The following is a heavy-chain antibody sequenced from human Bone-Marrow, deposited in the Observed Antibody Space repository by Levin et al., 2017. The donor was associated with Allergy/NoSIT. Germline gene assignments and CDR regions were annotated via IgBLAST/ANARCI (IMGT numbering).Heavy chain of an antibody. CDR3: ARTRVVQGVILGGNWFDP. CDR2: MNPNSGNT. V-gene: IGHV1-8*01. CDR1: GYIFTTYD. Sequence: GESLKISCKASGYIFTTYDINWVRQATGQGLEWMGWMNPNSGNTGYAQKFQGRVTMTRNTSISTAYMELSSLRSEDTAVYYCARTRVVQGVILGGNWFDPWGQGTLVTVSS. J-gene: IGHJ5*02. D-gene: IGHD3-10*01.